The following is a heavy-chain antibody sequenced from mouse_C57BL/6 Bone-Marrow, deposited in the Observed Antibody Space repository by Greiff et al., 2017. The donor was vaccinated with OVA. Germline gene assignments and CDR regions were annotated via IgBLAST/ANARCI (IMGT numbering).Heavy chain of an antibody. V-gene: IGHV1-15*01. CDR1: GYTFPDYE. CDR3: ASPPGPYFDY. D-gene: IGHD3-3*01. CDR2: IDPETGGT. J-gene: IGHJ2*01. Sequence: VKLVESGAELVRPGASVTLSCKASGYTFPDYEMHWVKQTPVHGLEWIGAIDPETGGTAYNQKFKGKAILTADKSSSTAYMELRSLTSEDSAVYYCASPPGPYFDYWGQGTTLTVSS.